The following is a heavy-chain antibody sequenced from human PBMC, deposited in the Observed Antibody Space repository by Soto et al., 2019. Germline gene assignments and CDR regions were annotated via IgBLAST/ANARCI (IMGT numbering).Heavy chain of an antibody. Sequence: ASVKVSCKASGGTFSSYAISWVRQAPGQGLEWMGGIIPIFGTANYAQKFQGRVTITADESTSTAYMELSSLRSEDTAVYYCARLVPITGTTTDWFDPWGQGTLVTVS. CDR2: IIPIFGTA. V-gene: IGHV1-69*13. D-gene: IGHD1-7*01. CDR1: GGTFSSYA. CDR3: ARLVPITGTTTDWFDP. J-gene: IGHJ5*02.